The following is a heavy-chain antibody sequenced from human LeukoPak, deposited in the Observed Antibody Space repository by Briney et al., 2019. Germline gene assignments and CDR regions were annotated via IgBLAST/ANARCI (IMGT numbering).Heavy chain of an antibody. Sequence: SETLSLTCTVSGGSISSGVYYWAWIRQHPGRGLEWIGYIYYSGSTYYNPSLKSRVSISVDTSKNQFSLKVSSVTAADTAVYYCARDVKSSGSIYYVIDVGGEGTTVTVSS. CDR3: ARDVKSSGSIYYVIDV. CDR2: IYYSGST. CDR1: GGSISSGVYY. D-gene: IGHD6-19*01. V-gene: IGHV4-31*03. J-gene: IGHJ6*04.